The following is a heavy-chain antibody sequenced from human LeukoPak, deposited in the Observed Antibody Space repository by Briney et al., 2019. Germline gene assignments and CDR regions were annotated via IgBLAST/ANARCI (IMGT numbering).Heavy chain of an antibody. D-gene: IGHD5-24*01. V-gene: IGHV3-21*01. CDR1: GFTFSSYS. J-gene: IGHJ4*02. CDR3: ARDTNYADNYSPPDY. CDR2: ISSRSTYI. Sequence: EESLRLSCAASGFTFSSYSMIWVRQAPGKGLEWVSSISSRSTYIYYADSVKGRFTISRDNTKSSLYLQMNTLRAEDTAVYYCARDTNYADNYSPPDYWGQGTLVTVSS.